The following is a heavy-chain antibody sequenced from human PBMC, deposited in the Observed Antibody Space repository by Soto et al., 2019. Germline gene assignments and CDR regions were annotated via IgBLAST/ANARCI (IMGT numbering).Heavy chain of an antibody. V-gene: IGHV4-34*01. CDR3: ARVELNGTIYTQALDP. CDR1: GRSFSTDY. J-gene: IGHJ5*02. D-gene: IGHD1-20*01. Sequence: PSETLSLTCALSGRSFSTDYWSWIRQPPGKGLEWIGEVNQSGTTNYNPSLKSRVAISLDTSKNQFSLRLSSVTAADSAVYYCARVELNGTIYTQALDPWGQGTLVTVSS. CDR2: VNQSGTT.